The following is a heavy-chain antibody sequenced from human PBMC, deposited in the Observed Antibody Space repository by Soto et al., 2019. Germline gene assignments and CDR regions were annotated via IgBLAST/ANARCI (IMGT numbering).Heavy chain of an antibody. CDR3: ARGASGRYYMDV. Sequence: EVQLVESGGGLVQPGGSLRLSCAASGFTFSHYWIHWVRQAPGKGLVWVARINSDGSRINYADSVRGRFTISRDNAKNTLYLQVNSLGAEDTAVYYCARGASGRYYMDVWGKGTTVTVSS. D-gene: IGHD3-10*01. CDR1: GFTFSHYW. V-gene: IGHV3-74*01. J-gene: IGHJ6*03. CDR2: INSDGSRI.